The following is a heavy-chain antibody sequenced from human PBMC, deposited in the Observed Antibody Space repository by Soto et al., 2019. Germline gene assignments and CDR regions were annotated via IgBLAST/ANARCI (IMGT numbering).Heavy chain of an antibody. V-gene: IGHV1-24*01. CDR3: ARDLWMGGTYNGMDV. CDR2: FDPEDGET. D-gene: IGHD1-26*01. Sequence: SVEVSSKVSGYTLYELSMHWVRQAPGKGLEWMGGFDPEDGETNYAQKFQGRVTMTTDTSTSTADMELRSLRSDDSAVYYCARDLWMGGTYNGMDVWGQGTTVTVSS. CDR1: GYTLYELS. J-gene: IGHJ6*02.